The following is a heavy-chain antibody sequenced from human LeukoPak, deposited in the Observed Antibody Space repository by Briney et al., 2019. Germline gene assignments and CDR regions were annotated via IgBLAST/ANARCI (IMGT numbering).Heavy chain of an antibody. J-gene: IGHJ4*02. CDR1: GFTFSSYA. V-gene: IGHV3-23*01. CDR3: AKDLENRLENFDY. CDR2: ISGSGGTT. D-gene: IGHD3-3*01. Sequence: GRSLRLSCAASGFTFSSYAITWVRQPPGKGLEWVTAISGSGGTTYYADSVKGRFTISRDNSKNTLYLQMSSLRAEDTAVYYCAKDLENRLENFDYWGQGTLVTVSS.